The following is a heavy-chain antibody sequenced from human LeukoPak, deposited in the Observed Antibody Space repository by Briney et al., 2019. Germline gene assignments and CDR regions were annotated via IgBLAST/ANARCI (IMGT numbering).Heavy chain of an antibody. V-gene: IGHV3-73*01. CDR2: IRSKAISYAT. CDR3: TSQTTRQDRWFDP. Sequence: GGSLRLSCEASGFTFSASAIHWVRQASGKGLEWVGRIRSKAISYATAYAASVKGRFTISRDDSKNTAYLQMNSLKTEDTAVYYCTSQTTRQDRWFDPWGQGTLVTVSS. CDR1: GFTFSASA. D-gene: IGHD1-1*01. J-gene: IGHJ5*02.